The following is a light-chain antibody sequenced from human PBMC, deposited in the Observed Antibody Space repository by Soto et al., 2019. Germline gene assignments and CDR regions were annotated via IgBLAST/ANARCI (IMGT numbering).Light chain of an antibody. CDR2: TAS. Sequence: DIQRTQSPSTLSASVGDRVTITCRASQSISSWLAWYQQNPGKAPKLLMSTASSLESGVPSRFSGSGSGTEFTLTISSLQPDDFATYYCQQYESYPVAFGGGTKVEIK. CDR3: QQYESYPVA. J-gene: IGKJ4*01. CDR1: QSISSW. V-gene: IGKV1-5*03.